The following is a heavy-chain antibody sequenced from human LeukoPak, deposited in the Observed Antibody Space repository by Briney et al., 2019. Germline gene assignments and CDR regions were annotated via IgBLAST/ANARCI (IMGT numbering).Heavy chain of an antibody. D-gene: IGHD3-10*01. CDR1: GGSISSSSYY. Sequence: PSETLSLTCTVSGGSISSSSYYWGWIRQPPGKGLEWIGRIYYSGSTYYNPSLKSRVTISVDTSKNQFSLKLSSVTAADTAVYYCARDRYYYGSGSYYGYWGQGTLVTVSS. CDR3: ARDRYYYGSGSYYGY. J-gene: IGHJ4*02. CDR2: IYYSGST. V-gene: IGHV4-39*07.